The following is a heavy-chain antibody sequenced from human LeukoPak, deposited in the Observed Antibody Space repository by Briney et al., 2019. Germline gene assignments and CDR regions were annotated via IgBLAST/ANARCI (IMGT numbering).Heavy chain of an antibody. D-gene: IGHD1-26*01. V-gene: IGHV3-11*01. CDR2: ISSSGTTI. CDR1: GFTFSDYY. CDR3: ARDYRSTFDY. Sequence: PGGSLRLFCAASGFTFSDYYMSWIRQAPGKGLEWVSYISSSGTTISYTDSVKGRFTISRDNAKNSLYLQMNSLRAEDTAVYYCARDYRSTFDYWGQGTLVTVSS. J-gene: IGHJ4*02.